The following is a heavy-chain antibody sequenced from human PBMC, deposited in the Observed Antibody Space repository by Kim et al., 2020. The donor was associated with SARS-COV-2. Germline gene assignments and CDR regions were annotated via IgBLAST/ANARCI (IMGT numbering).Heavy chain of an antibody. CDR3: SKHSFDYSTSDY. V-gene: IGHV3-30*18. D-gene: IGHD3-16*01. CDR1: GFSFSSYG. CDR2: ISSDGKTS. Sequence: GGSLRLSCAASGFSFSSYGMHWVRQAPGKGLQWVAVISSDGKTSYYGDSVKGRFTISRDNSKDTLFLQMNSLKTEDTAMYFCSKHSFDYSTSDYWGQGT. J-gene: IGHJ4*02.